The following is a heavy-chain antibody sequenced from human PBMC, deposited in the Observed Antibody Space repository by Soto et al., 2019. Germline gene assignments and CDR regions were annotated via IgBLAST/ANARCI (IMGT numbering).Heavy chain of an antibody. D-gene: IGHD3-10*01. CDR2: ISSSGTTI. J-gene: IGHJ6*03. CDR3: ARETFGRVAMVRGVYYYYYMDV. Sequence: GGSLRLSCAASGFTFSDYYMSWIRQAPGKGLEWVSYISSSGTTIYYADSVKGRFTISRDNAKNSLYLQMNSLRAEDTAVYYCARETFGRVAMVRGVYYYYYMDVWGKGTTVTVSS. V-gene: IGHV3-11*01. CDR1: GFTFSDYY.